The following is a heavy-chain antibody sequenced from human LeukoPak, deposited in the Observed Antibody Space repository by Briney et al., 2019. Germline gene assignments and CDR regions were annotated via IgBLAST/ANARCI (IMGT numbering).Heavy chain of an antibody. CDR2: ISYDGSNK. D-gene: IGHD1-26*01. CDR1: GFTFSNYA. Sequence: GGSLRLSCSASGFTFSNYAMYWVRQAPGKGLEWVAVISYDGSNKYYADSVKGRFTISRDNSKNTLYLQMNSLRAEDTAVYYCAKDMGGSYELDYWGQGTLVTVSS. CDR3: AKDMGGSYELDY. V-gene: IGHV3-30*04. J-gene: IGHJ4*02.